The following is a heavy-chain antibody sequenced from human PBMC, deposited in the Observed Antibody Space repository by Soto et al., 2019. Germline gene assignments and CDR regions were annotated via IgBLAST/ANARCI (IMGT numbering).Heavy chain of an antibody. V-gene: IGHV3-21*01. Sequence: EVQLVESGGGLVKPGGSLRLSCAASGFTFSSYSMNWVRQAPGKGLECVSSISSSSSYIYYADSVKGRFTIYRDNAKNSLYLQMNSLRAEDTAVYYCARGYYDSSGVIDYFDYWGQGTLVTVSS. CDR1: GFTFSSYS. J-gene: IGHJ4*02. D-gene: IGHD3-22*01. CDR2: ISSSSSYI. CDR3: ARGYYDSSGVIDYFDY.